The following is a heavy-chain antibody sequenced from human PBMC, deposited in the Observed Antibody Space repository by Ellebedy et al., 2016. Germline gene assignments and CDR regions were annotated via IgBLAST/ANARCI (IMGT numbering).Heavy chain of an antibody. J-gene: IGHJ4*02. Sequence: GGSLRLSCAASGFTVSSNYMSWVRKAPGKGLEWISVLYSGGTILYADSVKGRFTIPRDNAKNTLYLQMNSLRAEDTAVYYCAKCRHINGCLLDYWGQGTLVTVSS. CDR2: LYSGGTI. CDR1: GFTVSSNY. V-gene: IGHV3-66*01. D-gene: IGHD6-19*01. CDR3: AKCRHINGCLLDY.